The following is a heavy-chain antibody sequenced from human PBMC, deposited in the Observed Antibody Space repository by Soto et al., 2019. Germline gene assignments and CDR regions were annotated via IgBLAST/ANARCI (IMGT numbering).Heavy chain of an antibody. J-gene: IGHJ6*02. CDR2: AYYRSQWYY. V-gene: IGHV6-1*01. Sequence: QVQLQQSGPGLVKPSQTLSLTCAISGDSVSSNSAAWNWIRQSPSRGLEWLGRAYYRSQWYYDSAVSVKSRITVIPDTSKNQLSLQLNSVTPEDTAVYYCTNQKGDSRTYNGMDVWGQGTTVTVSS. CDR1: GDSVSSNSAA. CDR3: TNQKGDSRTYNGMDV. D-gene: IGHD2-21*02.